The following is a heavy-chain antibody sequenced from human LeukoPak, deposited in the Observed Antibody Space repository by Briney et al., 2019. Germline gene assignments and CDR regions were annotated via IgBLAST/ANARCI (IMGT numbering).Heavy chain of an antibody. V-gene: IGHV4-34*01. J-gene: IGHJ2*01. CDR1: GGSLSGHS. Sequence: SETLSLTCAVYGGSLSGHSWSWIRQPPGKGLEWIGESHFSGTSNYNPSLKSRVTISVDTSKNQFSLRLTSVTAADTAVYYCARRNGATRHWYFDLWGRGTLVTVSS. D-gene: IGHD1-26*01. CDR2: SHFSGTS. CDR3: ARRNGATRHWYFDL.